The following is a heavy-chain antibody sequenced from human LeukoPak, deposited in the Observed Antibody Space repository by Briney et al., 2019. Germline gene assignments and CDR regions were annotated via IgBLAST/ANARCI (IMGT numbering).Heavy chain of an antibody. V-gene: IGHV3-23*01. CDR1: GFTFSSYS. CDR3: AKDRPIFKD. J-gene: IGHJ4*02. CDR2: ISGSGGAT. Sequence: GSLRLSCAASGFTFSSYSMNWVRQAPGRGLEWVSTISGSGGATYYADSVKGRFTISSDNSKNTLYLQMNSLRAEDTAVYYCAKDRPIFKDWGQGTQVTVSS.